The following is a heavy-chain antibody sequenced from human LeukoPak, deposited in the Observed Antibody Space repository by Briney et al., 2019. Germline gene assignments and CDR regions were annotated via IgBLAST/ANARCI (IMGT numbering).Heavy chain of an antibody. Sequence: PSETLSLTCAVYGGSFSGYYWSWIRQPPGKGLEWIGEINHSGSTNYNPSLKSRVTISVDTSKNQFSLKLSSVTAVDTAVYYCATGQQLAPHYYYYGMDVWGQGTTVTVSS. CDR2: INHSGST. CDR3: ATGQQLAPHYYYYGMDV. V-gene: IGHV4-34*01. D-gene: IGHD6-13*01. J-gene: IGHJ6*02. CDR1: GGSFSGYY.